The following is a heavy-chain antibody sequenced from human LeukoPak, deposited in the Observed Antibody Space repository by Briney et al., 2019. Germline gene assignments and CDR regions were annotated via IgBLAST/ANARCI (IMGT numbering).Heavy chain of an antibody. D-gene: IGHD3-22*01. Sequence: WVRQAPGKGLEWIGSIYYSGSTYYNPSLKSRVTISVDTSKNQSSLKLSSVTAADTAVYYCARHGKPRNYYDSSGYFDYWGQGTLVTVPS. J-gene: IGHJ4*02. V-gene: IGHV4-39*01. CDR3: ARHGKPRNYYDSSGYFDY. CDR2: IYYSGST.